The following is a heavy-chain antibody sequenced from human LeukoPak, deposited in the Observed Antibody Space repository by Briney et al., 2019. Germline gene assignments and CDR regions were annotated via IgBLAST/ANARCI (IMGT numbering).Heavy chain of an antibody. V-gene: IGHV4-39*07. CDR3: AREGRYYDILTGYYPKGYFDY. J-gene: IGHJ4*02. D-gene: IGHD3-9*01. CDR2: IYYSGTT. Sequence: KTSETLSLTCTVSGGSISSRTYYWGWIRQPPGKGLEWIGTIYYSGTTYYNPSLKSRVTISLDTSKNQFSLKLSSVTAADTAIYYCAREGRYYDILTGYYPKGYFDYWGQGTLVTVSS. CDR1: GGSISSRTYY.